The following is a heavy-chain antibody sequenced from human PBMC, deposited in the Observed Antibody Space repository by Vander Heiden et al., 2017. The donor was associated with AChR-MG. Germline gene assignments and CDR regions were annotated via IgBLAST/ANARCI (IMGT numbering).Heavy chain of an antibody. D-gene: IGHD6-13*01. J-gene: IGHJ3*02. V-gene: IGHV1-2*02. CDR2: INPNSGGT. Sequence: QVQLVQSGAEVKKPGASVTVSCKASGYTFTGYYMHWVRQAPGQGLEWMGWINPNSGGTSYAQKFQGRVTMTRDTSINTAYMELSRLRSDDTAVYYCARVIAAAATAFDIWGQGTMVIVSS. CDR1: GYTFTGYY. CDR3: ARVIAAAATAFDI.